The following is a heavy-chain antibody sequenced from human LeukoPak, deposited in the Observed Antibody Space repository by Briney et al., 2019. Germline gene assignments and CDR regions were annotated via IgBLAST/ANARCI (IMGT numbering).Heavy chain of an antibody. Sequence: PGGSLRLSCAASGFPFSSYAMTWVRQAPGKGLEWVSAISASGGSTYYADSVRGRFTISRDNAKNTLYLQMNSLRAEDTAVYYCVSYTSIGWRGQGTLVTVSS. CDR2: ISASGGST. CDR1: GFPFSSYA. D-gene: IGHD5-18*01. V-gene: IGHV3-23*01. CDR3: VSYTSIGW. J-gene: IGHJ4*02.